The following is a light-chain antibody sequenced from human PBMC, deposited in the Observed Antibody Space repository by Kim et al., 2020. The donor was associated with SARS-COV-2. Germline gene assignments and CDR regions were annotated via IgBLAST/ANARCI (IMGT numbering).Light chain of an antibody. V-gene: IGLV3-19*01. CDR3: NSRDSSGNYWV. J-gene: IGLJ3*02. CDR1: SLRSYY. CDR2: GKN. Sequence: SSELTQDPAVSVALGQTVRITCQGDSLRSYYASWYQQKPGQAPVLVIYGKNNRPSGIPDRFSGSSSGNTASLTITGAQAEDEAYYYCNSRDSSGNYWVFG.